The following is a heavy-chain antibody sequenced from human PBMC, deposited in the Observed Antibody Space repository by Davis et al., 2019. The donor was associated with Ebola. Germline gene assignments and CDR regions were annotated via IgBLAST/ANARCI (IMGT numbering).Heavy chain of an antibody. Sequence: GGSLRLSCAASGFTFSSYAMSWVRQAPGKGLEWVSSISSSSSYIYYADSVKGRFTISRDNAKNSLYLQMNSLRAEDTAVYYCARDIRYNWNDYFAYWGQGTLVTVSS. J-gene: IGHJ4*02. V-gene: IGHV3-21*01. CDR2: ISSSSSYI. CDR3: ARDIRYNWNDYFAY. D-gene: IGHD1-20*01. CDR1: GFTFSSYA.